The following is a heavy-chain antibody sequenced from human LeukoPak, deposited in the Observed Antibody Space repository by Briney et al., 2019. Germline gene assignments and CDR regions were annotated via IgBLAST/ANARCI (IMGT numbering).Heavy chain of an antibody. Sequence: PSETLSLTCTVSGDSISSYYWSWIRQPPGKGLEWIGYIYHSGSTNYNPSLKSRVTISVDTSKSQFSLKLSSVTAADTAVYYCATGYSGTWYYFDYWGQGTLVTVSS. CDR2: IYHSGST. V-gene: IGHV4-59*01. CDR1: GDSISSYY. CDR3: ATGYSGTWYYFDY. D-gene: IGHD6-13*01. J-gene: IGHJ4*02.